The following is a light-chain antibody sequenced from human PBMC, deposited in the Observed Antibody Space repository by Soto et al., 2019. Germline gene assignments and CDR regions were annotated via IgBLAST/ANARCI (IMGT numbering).Light chain of an antibody. J-gene: IGLJ2*01. V-gene: IGLV2-14*01. CDR2: DVS. CDR1: SSDVGGYNY. CDR3: SSYTSSSVV. Sequence: SALTQPASVSVSPGQSITISCTGTSSDVGGYNYVSWYQQHPGKAPKLMIYDVSNRPSGVSNRFSGSKSGNTASLTISGLQAEDEADYYCSSYTSSSVVFGGGTKVTVL.